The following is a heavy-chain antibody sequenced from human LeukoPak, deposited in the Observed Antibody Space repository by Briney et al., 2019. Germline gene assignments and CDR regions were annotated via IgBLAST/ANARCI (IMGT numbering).Heavy chain of an antibody. Sequence: PGGSLRLSCEASGFTFSSYAMSWVRQAPGQGLEWVSAISGSGGTTYYAEYVKGRVTISRDNYKNTLYLQMNSLRAEDTAVYYCHCRAGNQGFWGQETLVTVSS. J-gene: IGHJ4*02. CDR2: ISGSGGTT. V-gene: IGHV3-23*01. CDR3: HCRAGNQGF. D-gene: IGHD1-14*01. CDR1: GFTFSSYA.